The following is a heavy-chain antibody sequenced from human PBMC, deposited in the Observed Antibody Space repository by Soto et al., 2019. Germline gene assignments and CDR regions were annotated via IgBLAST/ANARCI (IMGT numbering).Heavy chain of an antibody. Sequence: TLSLTCTVSGGSISSYYWSWIRQPPGKGLEWIGYIYYSGSTNYNPSLKSRVTISVDTSKNQFSLKLSSVTAADTAVYYCARSTRSIFGVVIKSAEYFQHWGQGTLVTVSS. D-gene: IGHD3-3*01. CDR2: IYYSGST. V-gene: IGHV4-59*01. CDR1: GGSISSYY. CDR3: ARSTRSIFGVVIKSAEYFQH. J-gene: IGHJ1*01.